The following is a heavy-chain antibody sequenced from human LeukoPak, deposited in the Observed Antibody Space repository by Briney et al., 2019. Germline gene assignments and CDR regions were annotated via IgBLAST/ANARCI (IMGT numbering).Heavy chain of an antibody. Sequence: GGSLRLSCEASGFTFSSYAMTWVRQASGRGLEWVGLIRSKPSSYTTVYAASVKGRFTISRDDSKNTAYLQMNSLKAEDTAVYYCIRQECSGGSCSYVDYWGQGTLVTVSS. J-gene: IGHJ4*02. CDR3: IRQECSGGSCSYVDY. V-gene: IGHV3-73*01. CDR1: GFTFSSYA. D-gene: IGHD2-15*01. CDR2: IRSKPSSYTT.